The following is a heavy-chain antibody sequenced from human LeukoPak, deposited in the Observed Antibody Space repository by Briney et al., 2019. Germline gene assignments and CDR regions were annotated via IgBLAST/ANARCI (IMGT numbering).Heavy chain of an antibody. V-gene: IGHV3-7*05. J-gene: IGHJ4*02. CDR2: IKEDGSEK. D-gene: IGHD1-26*01. CDR3: VRSGGY. CDR1: GFXFSSHW. Sequence: GGSLRLSCAASGFXFSSHWMNWVRQAPGKGLEWVANIKEDGSEKYYVDSVKGRFTISRDNAKNSLGLQMNSLRAEDTAIYYCVRSGGYWGQGTLVTVSS.